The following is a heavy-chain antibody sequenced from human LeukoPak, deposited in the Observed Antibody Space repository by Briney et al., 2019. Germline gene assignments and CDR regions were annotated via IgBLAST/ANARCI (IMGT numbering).Heavy chain of an antibody. CDR2: IGSSSSYI. CDR1: GFTFSSYS. Sequence: GGSLRLSCAASGFTFSSYSMNWVRQAPGKGLEWVSSIGSSSSYIYYADSVKGRFTISRDNAKNSLYLQMNSLRAEDTAVYYCARDKKYSGYGRYFDYWGQGTLVTVSS. CDR3: ARDKKYSGYGRYFDY. J-gene: IGHJ4*02. D-gene: IGHD5-12*01. V-gene: IGHV3-21*01.